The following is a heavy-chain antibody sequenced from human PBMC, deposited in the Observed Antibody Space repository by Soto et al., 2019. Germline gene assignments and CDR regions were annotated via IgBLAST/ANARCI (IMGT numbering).Heavy chain of an antibody. D-gene: IGHD3-9*01. Sequence: SETLSLTCAVYGGSFSGYYWSWIRQPPGKGLEWIGEINHSGSTNYNPSLKSRVTISVDTSKNQFSLKLSSVTAADTAVDYCAGTLYDSLTGYGGPFDYWGQGTLVTVSS. J-gene: IGHJ4*02. CDR2: INHSGST. CDR3: AGTLYDSLTGYGGPFDY. CDR1: GGSFSGYY. V-gene: IGHV4-34*01.